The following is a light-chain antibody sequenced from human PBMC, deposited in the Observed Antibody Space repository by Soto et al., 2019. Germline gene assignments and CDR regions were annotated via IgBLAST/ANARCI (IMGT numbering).Light chain of an antibody. Sequence: EIVLTQSPGTLSLSPGERATLSCRASQSVSSSYFAWYQQKPGQAPRLLIYGASSRATGIPYRFSGSGSGTDFTLTISRLEPEDFAVYYCQQYGSSPPYTFGQGTKLEIK. CDR3: QQYGSSPPYT. V-gene: IGKV3-20*01. J-gene: IGKJ2*01. CDR2: GAS. CDR1: QSVSSSY.